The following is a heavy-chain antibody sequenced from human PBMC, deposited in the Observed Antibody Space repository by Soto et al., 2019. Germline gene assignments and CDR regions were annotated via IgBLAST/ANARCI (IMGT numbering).Heavy chain of an antibody. CDR3: AILNGMDL. J-gene: IGHJ6*02. CDR1: GYTFTTFA. V-gene: IGHV1-18*01. Sequence: QVQLVQSGAEVKKPGASVKVSCKPSGYTFTTFAITWVRQAPGQGLEWMGWISSYNGDTNYARKLQGRVTMTTDTSTSTAYMELRSLKSDDTAIYYCAILNGMDLWGQGTTVTVSS. CDR2: ISSYNGDT.